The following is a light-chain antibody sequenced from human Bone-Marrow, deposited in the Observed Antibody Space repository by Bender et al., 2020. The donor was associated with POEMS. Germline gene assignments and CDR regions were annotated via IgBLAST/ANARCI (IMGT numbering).Light chain of an antibody. J-gene: IGLJ2*01. CDR1: SSDVGNYNL. CDR3: SSYTSTNTLVV. CDR2: EGT. V-gene: IGLV2-14*02. Sequence: QSALTQPASVSGSPGQSITISCSGSSSDVGNYNLVSWYQRIPGKAPKLIIYEGTKRPSGVSNRFSGSRSGNTASLTISGLQAEDEADYYCSSYTSTNTLVVFGGGTKLTVL.